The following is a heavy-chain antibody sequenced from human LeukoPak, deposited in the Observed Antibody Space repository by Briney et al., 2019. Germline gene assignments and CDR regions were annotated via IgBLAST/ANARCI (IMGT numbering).Heavy chain of an antibody. D-gene: IGHD3-3*01. J-gene: IGHJ6*03. CDR3: ARDNIEPIFGVVIIPPPQVSGRYYYYMDV. Sequence: GGSLRLSCAASGFTFSDYYMSWIRQAPGKGLEWVSYISSSGSTIYYADSVKGRFTISRDNAKNSLYLQMNSLRAEDTAVYYCARDNIEPIFGVVIIPPPQVSGRYYYYMDVWGKGTTVTVSS. CDR2: ISSSGSTI. V-gene: IGHV3-11*04. CDR1: GFTFSDYY.